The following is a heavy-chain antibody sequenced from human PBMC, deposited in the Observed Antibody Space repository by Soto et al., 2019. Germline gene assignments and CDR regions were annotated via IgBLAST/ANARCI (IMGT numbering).Heavy chain of an antibody. J-gene: IGHJ5*02. CDR2: TKQDESEK. D-gene: IGHD6-25*01. CDR1: GFTFGDYW. V-gene: IGHV3-7*01. CDR3: VREGDSGFFS. Sequence: EVQLVESGGGLVQPGGSLRLSCATSGFTFGDYWMSWVRQAPGKRLEWVATTKQDESEKYYVGSVKGRFTISRDNAKNSLYLQMNSLRAEDTAVYFCVREGDSGFFSWGQGTLVTVSS.